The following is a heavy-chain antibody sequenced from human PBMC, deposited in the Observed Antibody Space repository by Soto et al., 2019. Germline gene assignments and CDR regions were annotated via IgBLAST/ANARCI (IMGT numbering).Heavy chain of an antibody. J-gene: IGHJ6*02. Sequence: GWSLRLSCAAAGFSFSSYGMHWVRQAPGKGLEWVAVIWHDGSKKYYADSVKGRLIISRDNSKNTLYVQINSLRAEDTAVYFCARGSIVAAEYGMDVWGQGTTVTVSS. CDR2: IWHDGSKK. D-gene: IGHD6-13*01. CDR1: GFSFSSYG. V-gene: IGHV3-33*01. CDR3: ARGSIVAAEYGMDV.